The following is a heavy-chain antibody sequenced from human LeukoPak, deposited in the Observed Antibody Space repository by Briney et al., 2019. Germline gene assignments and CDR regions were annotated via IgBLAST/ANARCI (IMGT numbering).Heavy chain of an antibody. D-gene: IGHD6-6*01. V-gene: IGHV5-51*01. J-gene: IGHJ3*02. CDR3: ARPKYSSSSGDAFDI. CDR1: GYSFTSYW. CDR2: IYPGDSDT. Sequence: GESLKISCKGSGYSFTSYWIGWVRQMPGKGLEWMGIIYPGDSDTRYSPSFQGQVTISADKSISTAYLQWSSLKASDTAMHYCARPKYSSSSGDAFDIWGQGTMVTVSS.